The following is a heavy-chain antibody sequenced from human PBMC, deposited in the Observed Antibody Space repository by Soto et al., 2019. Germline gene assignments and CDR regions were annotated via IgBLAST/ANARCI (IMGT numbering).Heavy chain of an antibody. CDR2: VSTYNGNT. CDR3: ARERGLTVSTLLGY. Sequence: QVQLVQSGAEVKKPGASVKVSCKASGYTLTSYGINWVRQAPGQGLEWMGRVSTYNGNTNYAPRFQGRVTMTTDTSTTTAYMELRSLRSDDTATYYCARERGLTVSTLLGYWGQGTLVSVSS. J-gene: IGHJ4*02. V-gene: IGHV1-18*01. CDR1: GYTLTSYG. D-gene: IGHD2-21*01.